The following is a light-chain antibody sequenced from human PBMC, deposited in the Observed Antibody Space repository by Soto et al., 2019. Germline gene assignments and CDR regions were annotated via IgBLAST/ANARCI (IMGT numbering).Light chain of an antibody. Sequence: IVLTQSPPSLSLFPGERATLYCRASQSVSSNYVAWYQQKPGQAPRLLVYGASSRATGIPERFSGSGSGTDFTLTISSLQPEDFAVYYCQQYDSSPWTFGQGTKVDIK. J-gene: IGKJ1*01. V-gene: IGKV3-20*01. CDR3: QQYDSSPWT. CDR2: GAS. CDR1: QSVSSNY.